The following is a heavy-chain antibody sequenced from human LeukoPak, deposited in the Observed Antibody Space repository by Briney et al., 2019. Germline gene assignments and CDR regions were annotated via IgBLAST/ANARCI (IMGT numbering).Heavy chain of an antibody. Sequence: QPGGSLRLSCAASGFTFSDYYMSWVRQAPGKGLEWVPVIYGGGATYYADSVKGRFTISRDNSKNTLYLQMNSLRAEDTAVYYCAREGYTSSWSSWGQGTLVTVSS. CDR2: IYGGGAT. CDR1: GFTFSDYY. J-gene: IGHJ5*02. CDR3: AREGYTSSWSS. D-gene: IGHD6-13*01. V-gene: IGHV3-53*01.